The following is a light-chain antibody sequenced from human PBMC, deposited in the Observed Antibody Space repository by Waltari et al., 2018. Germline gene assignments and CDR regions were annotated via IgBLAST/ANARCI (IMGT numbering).Light chain of an antibody. CDR1: QSINSW. Sequence: DIQMTQFPSTLSASVGDRLPITCRASQSINSWLAWYQQKPGKAPTLLIYKASSLESGVPSRFSGSGSGTEFTLTISSLQPDDFATYYCQQYNSYEWTFGQGTKVAIK. V-gene: IGKV1-5*03. J-gene: IGKJ1*01. CDR2: KAS. CDR3: QQYNSYEWT.